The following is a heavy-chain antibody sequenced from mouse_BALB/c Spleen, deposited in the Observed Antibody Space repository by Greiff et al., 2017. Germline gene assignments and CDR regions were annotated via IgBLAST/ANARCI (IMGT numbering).Heavy chain of an antibody. J-gene: IGHJ3*01. Sequence: EVMLVESGGGLVKPGGSLKLSCAASGFAFSSYDMSWVRQTPEKRLEWVAYISSGGGSTYYPDTVKGRFTISRDNAKNTLYLQMSSLKSEDTAMYYCARHHYGNYVGFAYWGQGTLVTVSA. D-gene: IGHD2-1*01. CDR1: GFAFSSYD. CDR2: ISSGGGST. CDR3: ARHHYGNYVGFAY. V-gene: IGHV5-12-1*01.